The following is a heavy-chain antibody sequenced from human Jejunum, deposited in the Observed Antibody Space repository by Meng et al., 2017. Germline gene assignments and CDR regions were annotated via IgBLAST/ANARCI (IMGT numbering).Heavy chain of an antibody. CDR2: INQSGSS. D-gene: IGHD2-2*01. CDR1: GGSVSPYY. Sequence: SETLSLTCDVYGGSVSPYYWSWIRQPPGKGLEWIGEINQSGSSNYNPSLKSRVTISVDTSKNQFYLNLTSVTAADTAVYYCAKGYALWANWGQGTLVTSPQ. J-gene: IGHJ4*02. V-gene: IGHV4-34*01. CDR3: AKGYALWAN.